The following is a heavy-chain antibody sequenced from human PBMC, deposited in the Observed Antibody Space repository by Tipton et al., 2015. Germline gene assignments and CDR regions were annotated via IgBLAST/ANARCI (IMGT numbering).Heavy chain of an antibody. D-gene: IGHD6-6*01. CDR3: AKDYWDVLSTYQELVFSNYLDY. CDR2: ISGTSVAT. CDR1: GFTFDNYA. J-gene: IGHJ4*02. V-gene: IGHV3-23*01. Sequence: SLRLSCAASGFTFDNYAMSWVRQAPGKGLEWVSGISGTSVATYYADSVKGRFTISRDNSKKTLFLQMNSLRAEDTAVYYCAKDYWDVLSTYQELVFSNYLDYWGQGTLVTVSS.